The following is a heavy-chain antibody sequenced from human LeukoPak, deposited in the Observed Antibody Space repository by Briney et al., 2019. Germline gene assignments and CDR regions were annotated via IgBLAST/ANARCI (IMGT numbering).Heavy chain of an antibody. D-gene: IGHD6-19*01. CDR3: ARDRSIAVAN. Sequence: SETLSLTCTVSGGSISSSSYYWGWIRQPPGKGLEWIGSIYYSGSTYYNPSLKSRVTISVDTSKNQFPLKLSSVTAADTAVYYCARDRSIAVANWGQGTLVTVSS. CDR1: GGSISSSSYY. CDR2: IYYSGST. V-gene: IGHV4-39*06. J-gene: IGHJ4*02.